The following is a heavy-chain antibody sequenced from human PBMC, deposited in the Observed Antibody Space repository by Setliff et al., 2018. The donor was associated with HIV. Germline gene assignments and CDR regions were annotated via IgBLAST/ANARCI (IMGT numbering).Heavy chain of an antibody. Sequence: PSETLSLTCTVSGGFVSRSSYYWGWIRQPRGKRLEWIGTIYYNGDTQYNPSFKSRVIMSVDTSKNHFSLNLRSVTAADTAVYYCARGFTNYDILTGYPRAPYYYFYMDVWGKGTTVTSP. CDR3: ARGFTNYDILTGYPRAPYYYFYMDV. J-gene: IGHJ6*03. D-gene: IGHD3-9*01. CDR1: GGFVSRSSYY. CDR2: IYYNGDT. V-gene: IGHV4-39*02.